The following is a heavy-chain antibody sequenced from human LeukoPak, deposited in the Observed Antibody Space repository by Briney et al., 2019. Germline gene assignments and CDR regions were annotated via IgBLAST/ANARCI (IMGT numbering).Heavy chain of an antibody. CDR1: GYSFTDYG. J-gene: IGHJ4*02. Sequence: VASVKVSCKASGYSFTDYGISWVRQAPGQGLEWMGWISTYDGKTNYAQKLHDRVSMTADTVTSTAYLELRSLRSDDTAVYYCARDGDYDSRDRWTGSDLDYWGQGTLVTVSS. CDR2: ISTYDGKT. CDR3: ARDGDYDSRDRWTGSDLDY. V-gene: IGHV1-18*01. D-gene: IGHD3-22*01.